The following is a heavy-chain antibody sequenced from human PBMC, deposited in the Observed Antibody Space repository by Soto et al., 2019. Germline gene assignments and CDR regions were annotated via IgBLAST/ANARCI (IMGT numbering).Heavy chain of an antibody. CDR3: ARGDRGAFDL. V-gene: IGHV3-74*01. Sequence: EVQLVESGGGLVQPGESLRLSCAASGFTFSYYWMHWVRQAPGKGLVWVSRIHSDGSDTTYAESVKGRFTISRDNARNTLDLQMNSLRAEDTAVYYCARGDRGAFDLWGQGTVVTGSS. CDR1: GFTFSYYW. J-gene: IGHJ3*01. D-gene: IGHD1-26*01. CDR2: IHSDGSDT.